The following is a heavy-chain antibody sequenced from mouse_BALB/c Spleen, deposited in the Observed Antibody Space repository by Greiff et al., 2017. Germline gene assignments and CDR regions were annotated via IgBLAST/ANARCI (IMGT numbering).Heavy chain of an antibody. V-gene: IGHV10-1*02. CDR3: VRLGTAFDY. D-gene: IGHD3-3*01. Sequence: EVQGVESGGGLVQPKGSLKLSCAASGFTFNTYAMNWVRQAPGKGLEWVARIRSKSNNYATYYADSVKDRFTISRDDSQSMLYLQMNNLKTEDTAMYYCVRLGTAFDYWGQGTTLTVSS. CDR2: IRSKSNNYAT. J-gene: IGHJ2*01. CDR1: GFTFNTYA.